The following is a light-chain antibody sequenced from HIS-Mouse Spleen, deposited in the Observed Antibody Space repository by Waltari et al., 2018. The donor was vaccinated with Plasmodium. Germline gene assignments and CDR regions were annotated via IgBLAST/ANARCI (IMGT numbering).Light chain of an antibody. CDR2: GAS. Sequence: EIVMTQSPATLSVSPGERATHSCMASQSVSSNLAWYQQKPGQAPSLLIYGASTRATGIPARFSGSVSGTEFTLTISSLQSEDFAVYYCQQYNNWSFTFGPGTKVDIK. CDR3: QQYNNWSFT. J-gene: IGKJ3*01. V-gene: IGKV3-15*01. CDR1: QSVSSN.